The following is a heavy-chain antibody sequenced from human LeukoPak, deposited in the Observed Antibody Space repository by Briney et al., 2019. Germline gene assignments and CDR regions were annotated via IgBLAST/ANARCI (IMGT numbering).Heavy chain of an antibody. D-gene: IGHD6-13*01. CDR1: GFTFSIYW. J-gene: IGHJ4*02. Sequence: QPGGSLRLSCAASGFTFSIYWMSWVRQAPGKGLEWVANIKQDGSEKYYVDSVKGRFTISRDNAKNTLNLQMNSLRAEDTAVYYCARDTRQQLVLDYWGQGTLVTVSS. CDR3: ARDTRQQLVLDY. V-gene: IGHV3-7*01. CDR2: IKQDGSEK.